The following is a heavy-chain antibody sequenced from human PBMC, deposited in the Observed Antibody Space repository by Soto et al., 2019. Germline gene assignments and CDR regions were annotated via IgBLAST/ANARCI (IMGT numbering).Heavy chain of an antibody. J-gene: IGHJ2*01. CDR2: NLPLFNIS. D-gene: IGHD5-18*01. CDR3: ARRRLGYGYWYFDR. CDR1: GGAFSSYA. V-gene: IGHV1-69*01. Sequence: QVQLVQSGAEVKKPGSSVKVSCKASGGAFSSYAISWVRQAPGQGLEWMGGNLPLFNISNYAQKFQGRVNINADEPTSTAYMDLSNLTSEDTAVYYCARRRLGYGYWYFDRWGRGTLITVSS.